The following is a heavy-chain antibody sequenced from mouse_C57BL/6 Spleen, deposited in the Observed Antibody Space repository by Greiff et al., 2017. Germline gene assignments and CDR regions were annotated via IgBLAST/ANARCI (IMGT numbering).Heavy chain of an antibody. V-gene: IGHV5-4*03. Sequence: EVKLMESGGGSVKPGGSLKLSCAASGFTFSSYAMSWVRQTPEKRLEWVATISDGGSYTYYPDNVKGRFTISRDNAKNNRYLQMSHLKSEDTAMYYCARGYYSNDGAMDYWGQGTSVTVSS. CDR3: ARGYYSNDGAMDY. D-gene: IGHD2-12*01. CDR2: ISDGGSYT. CDR1: GFTFSSYA. J-gene: IGHJ4*01.